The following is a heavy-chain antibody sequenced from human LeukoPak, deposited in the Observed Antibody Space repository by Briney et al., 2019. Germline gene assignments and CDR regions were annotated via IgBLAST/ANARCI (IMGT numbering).Heavy chain of an antibody. V-gene: IGHV1-8*01. J-gene: IGHJ6*02. CDR1: GYTFTSYD. CDR2: MNPNSGNT. Sequence: ASVKVSCKASGYTFTSYDINWVRQATGQGLEWMGWMNPNSGNTGYAQKFQGRVTMTRNTSISTAYMDLSSLRSEDTAVYHCARSNCDFWSGYYHYGMDVWGQGTTVTVSS. CDR3: ARSNCDFWSGYYHYGMDV. D-gene: IGHD3-3*01.